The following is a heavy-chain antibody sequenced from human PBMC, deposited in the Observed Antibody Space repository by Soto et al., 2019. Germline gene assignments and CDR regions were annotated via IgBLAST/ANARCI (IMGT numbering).Heavy chain of an antibody. CDR3: ARHAPGGPFDY. CDR2: IHYSGST. CDR1: GVSFSSYY. V-gene: IGHV4-59*08. Sequence: SETLSLTCTVSGVSFSSYYWSWIRQPPGKGLEWIGYIHYSGSTSYNPSLKSRVAISVDTSKNQFSLKLTSVTAADTAVYYCARHAPGGPFDYWGQGTLVTVSS. J-gene: IGHJ4*02.